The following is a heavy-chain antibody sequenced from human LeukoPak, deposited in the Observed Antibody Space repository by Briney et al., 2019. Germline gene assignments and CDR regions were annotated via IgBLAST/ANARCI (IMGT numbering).Heavy chain of an antibody. CDR2: IKQDGSEK. V-gene: IGHV3-7*01. D-gene: IGHD6-19*01. Sequence: GGSLRLSCAASGFTFISYWLTWVRQAPGKGLEWVANIKQDGSEKYYVGSVKGRFTISRDNAKNSLYLQMNSLRAEDTAVYYCARAEQWLVPYWGQGTLVTVSS. J-gene: IGHJ4*02. CDR3: ARAEQWLVPY. CDR1: GFTFISYW.